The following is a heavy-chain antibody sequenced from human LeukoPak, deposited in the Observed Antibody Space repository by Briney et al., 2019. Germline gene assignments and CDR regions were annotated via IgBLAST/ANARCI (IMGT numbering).Heavy chain of an antibody. CDR3: ATEGVYGDGYKD. D-gene: IGHD5-24*01. V-gene: IGHV1-18*01. CDR2: ISAYNGRT. J-gene: IGHJ4*02. CDR1: GYTFTSYG. Sequence: GASVKVSCKASGYTFTSYGISWVRQAPGQGLEWMGWISAYNGRTYYAQNLQGRVTMTEDTSTDTAYMELSSLRSEDTAVYYCATEGVYGDGYKDWGQGTLVTVSS.